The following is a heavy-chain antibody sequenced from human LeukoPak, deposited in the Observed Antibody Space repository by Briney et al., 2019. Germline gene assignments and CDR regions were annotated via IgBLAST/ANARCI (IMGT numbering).Heavy chain of an antibody. Sequence: SETLSLTCTVSGGSISSSSYYWGWIRQPPGKGLEWIGSIYYSGSTYYNPSLKSRVTISVDTSKNQFSLKLSSVTAADTAVYYCARGIVATMPPLGYYYYMDVWGKGTTVTVSS. CDR2: IYYSGST. CDR1: GGSISSSSYY. D-gene: IGHD5-12*01. V-gene: IGHV4-39*07. J-gene: IGHJ6*03. CDR3: ARGIVATMPPLGYYYYMDV.